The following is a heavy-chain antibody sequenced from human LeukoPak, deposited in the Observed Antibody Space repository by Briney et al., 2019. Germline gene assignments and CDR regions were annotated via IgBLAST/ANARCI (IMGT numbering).Heavy chain of an antibody. J-gene: IGHJ2*01. Sequence: GGSLRLSCAASGFSLSSYSMHWVRQAPGKGLEYVSAITSDGVKTYYGNSVKSRFTISRDNSKNTLYLQLGSLRAEDMAVYYCARDGFGSTGYFDLWGRGTLVTVSS. CDR3: ARDGFGSTGYFDL. D-gene: IGHD2-2*03. CDR1: GFSLSSYS. V-gene: IGHV3-64*01. CDR2: ITSDGVKT.